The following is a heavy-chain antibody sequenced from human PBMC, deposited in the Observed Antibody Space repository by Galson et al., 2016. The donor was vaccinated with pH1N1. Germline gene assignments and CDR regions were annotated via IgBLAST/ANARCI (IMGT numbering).Heavy chain of an antibody. Sequence: SETLSLTCAVYGESFKNYYWSWIRQAPGKGLEWIGEINDSGNENYNTSLASRATISLDTSKNQYSLKMTSVTAADTAVFYCARTYRASSVGPRAFDVWGQGTMVTVSS. J-gene: IGHJ3*01. CDR1: GESFKNYY. CDR2: INDSGNE. V-gene: IGHV4-34*01. CDR3: ARTYRASSVGPRAFDV. D-gene: IGHD1-26*01.